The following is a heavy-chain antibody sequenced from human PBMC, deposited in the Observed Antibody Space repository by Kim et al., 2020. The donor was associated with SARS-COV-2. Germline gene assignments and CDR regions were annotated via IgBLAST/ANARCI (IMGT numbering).Heavy chain of an antibody. CDR1: GGTFSSYA. Sequence: SVKVSCKASGGTFSSYAISWVRQAPGQGLEWMGGIIPIFGTANYAQKFQGRVTITADESTSTAYMELSSLRSEDTAVYYCARVSLPPEGYCSSTSCNLGWFDPWGQGTLVTVSS. CDR3: ARVSLPPEGYCSSTSCNLGWFDP. V-gene: IGHV1-69*13. D-gene: IGHD2-2*01. J-gene: IGHJ5*02. CDR2: IIPIFGTA.